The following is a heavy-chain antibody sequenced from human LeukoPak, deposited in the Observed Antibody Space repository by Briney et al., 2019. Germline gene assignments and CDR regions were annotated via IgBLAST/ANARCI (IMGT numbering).Heavy chain of an antibody. CDR3: ARDLLPTYCGGDCYRPYFDY. J-gene: IGHJ4*02. Sequence: SVKVSCKASGGTFSSYAISWVRQAPGQGLEWMGGIIPIFGTANYAQKFQGRVTITADESTSTAYMELSGLRSEDTAVYYCARDLLPTYCGGDCYRPYFDYWGQGTLVTVSS. CDR1: GGTFSSYA. V-gene: IGHV1-69*01. CDR2: IIPIFGTA. D-gene: IGHD2-21*02.